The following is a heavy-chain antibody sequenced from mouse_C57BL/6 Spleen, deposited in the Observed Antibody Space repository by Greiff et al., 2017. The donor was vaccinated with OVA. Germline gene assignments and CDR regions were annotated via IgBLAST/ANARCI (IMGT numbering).Heavy chain of an antibody. Sequence: DVQLVESGPGLVKPSQSLSLTCSVTGYSITSGYYWNWIRQFPGNKLEWMGYISYDGSNNYNPSLKNRISITRDTSKNQFFLKLNSVTTEDTATYYCARGRYDYDDVGFDYWGQGTTLTVSS. CDR1: GYSITSGYY. J-gene: IGHJ2*01. CDR2: ISYDGSN. CDR3: ARGRYDYDDVGFDY. V-gene: IGHV3-6*01. D-gene: IGHD2-4*01.